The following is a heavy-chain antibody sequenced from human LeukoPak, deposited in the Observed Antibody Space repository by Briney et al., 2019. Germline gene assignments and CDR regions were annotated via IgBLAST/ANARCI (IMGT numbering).Heavy chain of an antibody. CDR2: IWYDGSNK. D-gene: IGHD6-13*01. Sequence: GRSLRLSCAASGFIFSSYGMHWVRQTPGKGLEWVAVIWYDGSNKYYADSVKGRSTISRDNSKNTLYLQMNSLRAEDTAVYYCARDGTFSPSSSSPDYWGQGTLVTVSS. CDR1: GFIFSSYG. J-gene: IGHJ4*02. CDR3: ARDGTFSPSSSSPDY. V-gene: IGHV3-33*01.